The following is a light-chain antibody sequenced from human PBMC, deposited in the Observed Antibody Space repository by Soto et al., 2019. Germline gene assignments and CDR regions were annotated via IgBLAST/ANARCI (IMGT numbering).Light chain of an antibody. CDR2: DAS. V-gene: IGKV1-9*01. CDR1: QGISSY. Sequence: IRLTQSPSSLSASVGDRVTIACRASQGISSYLGWYQQKPGKAPNLLIYDASTLHSGVPSRFSGGGAGTDFTLTISSLQPEDFATYYCQQVNSFPLTFGGGTKVDIK. CDR3: QQVNSFPLT. J-gene: IGKJ4*01.